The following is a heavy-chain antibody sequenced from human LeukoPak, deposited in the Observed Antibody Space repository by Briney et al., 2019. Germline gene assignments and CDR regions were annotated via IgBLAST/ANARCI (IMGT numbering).Heavy chain of an antibody. CDR2: ISAYNGNT. D-gene: IGHD6-13*01. J-gene: IGHJ4*02. CDR1: GYTFTSYG. CDR3: ARDPTIMYSSSWHGYIDY. V-gene: IGHV1-18*01. Sequence: ASVKVSCKASGYTFTSYGISWVRQAPGQGLEWMGWISAYNGNTNYAQKLQGRVTMTTDTSTSTAYMELRSLRSDVTAVYYCARDPTIMYSSSWHGYIDYWGQGTLVTVSS.